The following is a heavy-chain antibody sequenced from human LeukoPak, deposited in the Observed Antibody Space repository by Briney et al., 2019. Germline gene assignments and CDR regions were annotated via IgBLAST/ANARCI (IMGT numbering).Heavy chain of an antibody. CDR1: GGSFSIYY. V-gene: IGHV4-59*01. Sequence: SETLSLTCTVSGGSFSIYYWSSVRQPPGKGLEWIGYIYYSGSTNYNPSLKSRVTISVDTSKNQFSLKLSSVTAADTAVYYCARDQSCSGGSCYPGYSCDYWVQGTLVTVSS. J-gene: IGHJ4*02. CDR2: IYYSGST. CDR3: ARDQSCSGGSCYPGYSCDY. D-gene: IGHD2-15*01.